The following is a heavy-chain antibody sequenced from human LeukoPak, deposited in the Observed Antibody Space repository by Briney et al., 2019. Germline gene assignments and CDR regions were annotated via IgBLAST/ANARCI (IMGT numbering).Heavy chain of an antibody. J-gene: IGHJ6*02. CDR1: GYTFTGYY. CDR2: INPNSGGT. D-gene: IGHD3-9*01. Sequence: GASVKVSCKASGYTFTGYYMHWVRQAPGQGLEWMGWINPNSGGTNYAQKFQGRVTMTRDTSISTAYMELSRLRSDDTAVYYCASSVVRAHYDILTGPWGGYYYYGMDVWGQGTTVTVSS. CDR3: ASSVVRAHYDILTGPWGGYYYYGMDV. V-gene: IGHV1-2*02.